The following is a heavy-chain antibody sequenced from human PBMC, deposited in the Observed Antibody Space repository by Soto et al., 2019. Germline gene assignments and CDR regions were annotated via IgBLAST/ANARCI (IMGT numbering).Heavy chain of an antibody. D-gene: IGHD2-15*01. J-gene: IGHJ3*02. CDR1: GVSFSGYY. CDR3: ASIVVVVAATTAPDDAFDI. CDR2: INHSGSA. Sequence: PSETLSLTCAVYGVSFSGYYWSWIRPPPGKGLKWIGEINHSGSANYNPSLKSRVTISVDTSKNQFSLKLSSVTAADTAVYYCASIVVVVAATTAPDDAFDIWGQGTMVTVSS. V-gene: IGHV4-34*01.